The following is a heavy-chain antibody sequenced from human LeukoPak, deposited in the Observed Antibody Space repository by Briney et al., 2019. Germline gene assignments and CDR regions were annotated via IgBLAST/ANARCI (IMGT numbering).Heavy chain of an antibody. V-gene: IGHV4-38-2*01. CDR1: GYSISSGYY. Sequence: PSETLSLTCAVSGYSISSGYYWGWIRQPPGKGLEWIGSIYHSGSTYYNPSLKSRVTISVDTSKNQFSLRLSSVTAADTAVYYCARQGYCSSTSCYKGGGSYFDHWGQGTLVTVSS. D-gene: IGHD2-2*02. J-gene: IGHJ4*02. CDR3: ARQGYCSSTSCYKGGGSYFDH. CDR2: IYHSGST.